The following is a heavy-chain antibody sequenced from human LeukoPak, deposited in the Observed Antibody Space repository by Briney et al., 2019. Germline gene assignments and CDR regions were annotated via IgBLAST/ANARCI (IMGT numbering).Heavy chain of an antibody. CDR3: ARSGFSSWSHNWFDP. D-gene: IGHD6-13*01. V-gene: IGHV4-59*01. CDR1: GGSISSYY. CDR2: IYYSGST. Sequence: PSETLSLTCTVSGGSISSYYWSWIRQPPGKGLEWIGYIYYSGSTNYNPSLKSRVTISVDTSKNQFSLKLSSVTAADTAVYYCARSGFSSWSHNWFDPWGQGTLVTVSS. J-gene: IGHJ5*02.